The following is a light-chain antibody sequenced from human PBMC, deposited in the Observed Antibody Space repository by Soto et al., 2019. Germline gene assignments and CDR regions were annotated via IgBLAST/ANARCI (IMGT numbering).Light chain of an antibody. J-gene: IGKJ4*01. CDR2: PAS. CDR3: QQLHTYPFT. V-gene: IGKV1-9*01. Sequence: DMPLTQSPSFLSASVGDRVTITCRASQGIDSYLAWYQQKPGKAPKLLIYPASTLEGGVPSRFSGSGSGTEFTLTISTLQPEDFATYYRQQLHTYPFTFGGGTKVEIQ. CDR1: QGIDSY.